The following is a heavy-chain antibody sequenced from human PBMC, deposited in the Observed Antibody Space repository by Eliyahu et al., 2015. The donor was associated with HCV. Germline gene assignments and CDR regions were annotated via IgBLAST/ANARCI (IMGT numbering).Heavy chain of an antibody. V-gene: IGHV2-5*02. CDR1: GFSLSTSGMG. J-gene: IGHJ4*02. Sequence: QITLKESGPTLVKPTQTLTLTCTFSGFSLSTSGMGVGWIRQPPGKGLEWLALIYWDDDKRYSPSLKSRLSITKDTSKNQVVFRMTNMDPVDTATYYCARKYIAAENDYWGQGILVTVSS. CDR3: ARKYIAAENDY. CDR2: IYWDDDK. D-gene: IGHD6-13*01.